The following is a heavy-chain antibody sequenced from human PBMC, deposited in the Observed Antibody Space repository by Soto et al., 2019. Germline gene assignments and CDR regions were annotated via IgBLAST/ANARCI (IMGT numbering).Heavy chain of an antibody. CDR3: AGTYYYGSVSFTGFDL. Sequence: EVQLVESGGGLVKPGGSLRLSCAASGFTFSSYSMNWVRQAPGKGLEWVSSISSSSSYIYYADSVKGRFTISRDNAKNSLYLQMNSLRAEDTAVYYCAGTYYYGSVSFTGFDLLGQGTLVTVSS. V-gene: IGHV3-21*01. J-gene: IGHJ5*02. D-gene: IGHD3-10*01. CDR1: GFTFSSYS. CDR2: ISSSSSYI.